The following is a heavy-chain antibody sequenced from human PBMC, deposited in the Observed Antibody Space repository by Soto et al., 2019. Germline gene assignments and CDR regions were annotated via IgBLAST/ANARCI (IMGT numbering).Heavy chain of an antibody. CDR2: IYYSGNT. CDR3: ARQIRYTYGYFPRYIDQ. Sequence: PSETLSLTCSVSGASISGDNYYWGWIRQTPGKGLEWIGSIYYSGNTYYNPSLKSRLTISVDTSKSQFSLTLSSVTAADSAMYFCARQIRYTYGYFPRYIDQRGQGTRVTVSS. D-gene: IGHD5-18*01. CDR1: GASISGDNYY. J-gene: IGHJ4*02. V-gene: IGHV4-39*01.